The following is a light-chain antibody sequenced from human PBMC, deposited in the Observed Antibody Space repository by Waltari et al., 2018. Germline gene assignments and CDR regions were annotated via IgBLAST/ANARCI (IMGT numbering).Light chain of an antibody. Sequence: DIVLTQSPDSLAVSLGERATINCKSSQSVLYSSTNKNYLAWYQQKPAQPPKLLIAWASTRESGVPDRFGGSGSGADFTLTISSLQAEDVAVYYCQQYYSTPPITFGQGTRLEIK. V-gene: IGKV4-1*01. CDR3: QQYYSTPPIT. CDR1: QSVLYSSTNKNY. CDR2: WAS. J-gene: IGKJ5*01.